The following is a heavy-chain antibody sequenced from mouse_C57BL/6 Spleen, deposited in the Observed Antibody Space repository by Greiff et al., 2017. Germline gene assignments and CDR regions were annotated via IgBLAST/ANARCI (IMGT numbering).Heavy chain of an antibody. V-gene: IGHV5-6*02. CDR3: ARREDGAWFAY. J-gene: IGHJ3*01. Sequence: EVKLVESGGDLVKPGGSLKLSCAASGFTFSSYGMSWVRQTPDKRLEWVATISSGGSYTYYPDSVKGRFTISRDNAKNTLYLHMSSLKSEDTAMYYCARREDGAWFAYWGQGTLVTVSA. CDR2: ISSGGSYT. CDR1: GFTFSSYG.